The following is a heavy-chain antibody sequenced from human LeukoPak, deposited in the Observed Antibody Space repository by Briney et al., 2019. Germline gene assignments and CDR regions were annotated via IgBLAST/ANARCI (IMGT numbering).Heavy chain of an antibody. D-gene: IGHD4-23*01. CDR3: ASTVGSTDN. Sequence: PGGSLRLSCAASGFTYSVAAMTWIRQSPGKGLEWIGEINHRGSTNLNPSLKSRVTLSVDTSKHQFSLKLTSVTAADAAVYYCASTVGSTDNWGAKTLVTVSS. CDR2: INHRGST. CDR1: GFTYSVAA. J-gene: IGHJ4*02. V-gene: IGHV4-34*01.